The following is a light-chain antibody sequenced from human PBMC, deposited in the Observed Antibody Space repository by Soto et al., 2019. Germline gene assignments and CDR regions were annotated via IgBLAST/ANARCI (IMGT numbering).Light chain of an antibody. V-gene: IGLV1-40*01. Sequence: QSVLTQPPSVSGSPGQSVTISCTWISSNIGAVYDVHWYQQLPGTAPKLLVYDSSNRPSGVPDRFSGSKSGTSASLAITGLQAEDEADYYCQSFDSSLSDWVFGGGTQLTVL. J-gene: IGLJ3*02. CDR3: QSFDSSLSDWV. CDR2: DSS. CDR1: SSNIGAVYD.